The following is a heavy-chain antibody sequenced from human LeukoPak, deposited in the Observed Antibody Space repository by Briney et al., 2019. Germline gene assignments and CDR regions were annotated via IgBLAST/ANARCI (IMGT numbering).Heavy chain of an antibody. V-gene: IGHV1-69*01. J-gene: IGHJ4*02. D-gene: IGHD6-13*01. CDR1: GGTFSSYA. CDR3: ARGDGGEQQLVLGY. CDR2: IIPIFGTA. Sequence: SVKVSCKASGGTFSSYAISWVRQAPGQGLEWTGGIIPIFGTANYAQKLQGRVTITADESTSTAYMELSSLRSEDTAVYYCARGDGGEQQLVLGYWGQGTLVTVSS.